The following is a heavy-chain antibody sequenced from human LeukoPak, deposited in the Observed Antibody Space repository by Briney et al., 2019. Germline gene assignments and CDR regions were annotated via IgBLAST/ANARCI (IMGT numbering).Heavy chain of an antibody. Sequence: GGSLRLSCAASGFTFSSYWMSWVRQAPGKGLEWVANIKQDGSEKYYVDSVKGQFTISRDNAKNSLYLQMNSLRAEDTAVYYCARSDCSSTSCSPYYYYGMDVWGQGTTVTVSS. J-gene: IGHJ6*02. CDR3: ARSDCSSTSCSPYYYYGMDV. D-gene: IGHD2-2*01. CDR1: GFTFSSYW. V-gene: IGHV3-7*01. CDR2: IKQDGSEK.